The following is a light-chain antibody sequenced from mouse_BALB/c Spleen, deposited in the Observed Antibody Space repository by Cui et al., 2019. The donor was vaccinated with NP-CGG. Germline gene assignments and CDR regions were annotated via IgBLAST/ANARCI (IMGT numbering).Light chain of an antibody. CDR3: ALWYSNHWV. V-gene: IGLV1*01. J-gene: IGLJ1*01. Sequence: QAVVTQDSALTTSPGETVTLTCRSSTGAVTTNNYANWVQEKPDHLFTGLIGGTNNRAPGVPAKFSGSLIGDKAALTSTGAQIEDEAIYFCALWYSNHWVFGGGTKLTVL. CDR1: TGAVTTNNY. CDR2: GTN.